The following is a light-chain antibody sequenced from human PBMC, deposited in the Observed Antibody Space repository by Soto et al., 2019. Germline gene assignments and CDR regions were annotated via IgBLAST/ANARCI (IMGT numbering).Light chain of an antibody. CDR2: DVN. J-gene: IGLJ2*01. Sequence: QSVLTQPRSVSGSPGQSVTISCTGSSSDVGAYNYVSWYQQHPGKAPKLIIHDVNSRPSGIPDRFSGSKSGNTASLIISGLQAEDAADYYCCSYARHYTVGVFGGGTKLTVL. CDR3: CSYARHYTVGV. CDR1: SSDVGAYNY. V-gene: IGLV2-11*01.